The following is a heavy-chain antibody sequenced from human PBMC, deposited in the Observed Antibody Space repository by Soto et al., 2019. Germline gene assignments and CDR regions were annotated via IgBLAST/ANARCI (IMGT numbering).Heavy chain of an antibody. D-gene: IGHD3-10*01. Sequence: EVQLVESGGGLVQPGGSLRLSCAASGFTFSKYWMHWVRQAPGKGLVWVARVSSDGSFTYYADPVKGRFTISRDNAQNTLYLQMSTLRPDDTAVYYCAREGDMGSSAFDCWGQGTLVTVSS. CDR3: AREGDMGSSAFDC. J-gene: IGHJ4*02. V-gene: IGHV3-74*01. CDR2: VSSDGSFT. CDR1: GFTFSKYW.